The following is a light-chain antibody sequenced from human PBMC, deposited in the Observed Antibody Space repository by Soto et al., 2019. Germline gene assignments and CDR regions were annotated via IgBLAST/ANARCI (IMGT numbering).Light chain of an antibody. CDR1: QGINNY. CDR2: DAS. Sequence: DIQMTQSPASLSASVGDRVIITCRASQGINNYLVWYQQKPGRVPKVLIYDASTLQSGVPPRFSGSGSRTDFTLTISSLQPKDGAPYYCQKYNSAPWTFGQGTKVEIK. J-gene: IGKJ1*01. V-gene: IGKV1-27*01. CDR3: QKYNSAPWT.